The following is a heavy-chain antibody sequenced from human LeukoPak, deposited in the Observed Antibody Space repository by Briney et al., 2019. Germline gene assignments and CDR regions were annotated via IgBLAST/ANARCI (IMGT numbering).Heavy chain of an antibody. J-gene: IGHJ4*02. Sequence: SETLSLTCTVSGDSITSGSYYWSWIRQPAGKGLEWIGRIYTTGSTSYNPSLKSRVTISLDTSKNQFSLKLSSVTAADTAVYYCARGVRGVTDWGQGTLVTVSS. D-gene: IGHD3-10*01. CDR3: ARGVRGVTD. V-gene: IGHV4-61*02. CDR1: GDSITSGSYY. CDR2: IYTTGST.